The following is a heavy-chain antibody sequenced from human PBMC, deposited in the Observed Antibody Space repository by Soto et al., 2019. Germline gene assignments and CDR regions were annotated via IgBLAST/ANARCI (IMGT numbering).Heavy chain of an antibody. CDR2: ITWDGGDT. CDR3: AKDLGGAVVGYYYYMDV. CDR1: GFTFVDYA. J-gene: IGHJ6*03. D-gene: IGHD1-26*01. Sequence: EVQLVESGGGLVQPGRSLRLSCAASGFTFVDYAMHWVRQAPGKGLEWVSGITWDGGDTGYADSVKGRFTISRDNAENSLYLQMNSLSTKDTDVYYFAKDLGGAVVGYYYYMDVWGTGTTVTASS. V-gene: IGHV3-9*01.